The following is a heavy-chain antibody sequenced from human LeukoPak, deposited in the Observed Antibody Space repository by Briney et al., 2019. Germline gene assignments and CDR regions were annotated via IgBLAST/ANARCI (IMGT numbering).Heavy chain of an antibody. V-gene: IGHV3-23*01. Sequence: GGSLRLSCAASGFTFSGYAMSWVRQAPGKGLEWVSAISGSGGGTYYADSVKGRFTISTDNSKNSLYLQMNSLRAEDTAVYYCARAGGGPTTLYWYFDIWGRGTLVTVSS. CDR1: GFTFSGYA. J-gene: IGHJ2*01. D-gene: IGHD1-7*01. CDR2: ISGSGGGT. CDR3: ARAGGGPTTLYWYFDI.